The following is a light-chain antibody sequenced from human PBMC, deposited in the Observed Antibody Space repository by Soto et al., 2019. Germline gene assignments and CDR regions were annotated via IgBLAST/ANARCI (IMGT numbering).Light chain of an antibody. J-gene: IGKJ5*01. CDR1: QGISSY. Sequence: AIRMTQSPSSFSASTGDRVTITCRASQGISSYLAWYQQKPGKAPKLLIYAASTLQSGVPSRFSGSGSGTDFTLTISCLQSEDFATYYCQQYYSYPSPFGQGTRLEI. V-gene: IGKV1-8*01. CDR3: QQYYSYPSP. CDR2: AAS.